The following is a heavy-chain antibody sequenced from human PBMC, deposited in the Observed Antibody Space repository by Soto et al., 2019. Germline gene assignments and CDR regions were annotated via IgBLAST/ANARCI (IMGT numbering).Heavy chain of an antibody. V-gene: IGHV1-18*01. Sequence: GASVKVSCKASGYTFTSYGISWVRQAPGQGLEWMGWISAYNGNTNYAQKLQGRVTMTTYTSTSTAYMELRSLRADDTAVYYCARDGRWELFFYYYGMDVWGQGTTVTVSS. CDR1: GYTFTSYG. D-gene: IGHD1-26*01. CDR3: ARDGRWELFFYYYGMDV. CDR2: ISAYNGNT. J-gene: IGHJ6*02.